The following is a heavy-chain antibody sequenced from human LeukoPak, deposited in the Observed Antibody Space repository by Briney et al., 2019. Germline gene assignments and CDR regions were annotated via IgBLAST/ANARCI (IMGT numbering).Heavy chain of an antibody. Sequence: EASVKVSCKASGYTFTSYGISWVRQAPGQGLEWMGWISAYNGNTNYAQKLQGRVTMTTDTSTSTAYMELRSLRSDDTAVYYCAREKYYYDSSGYLPDYWGQGTLVTVSS. D-gene: IGHD3-22*01. CDR3: AREKYYYDSSGYLPDY. CDR2: ISAYNGNT. CDR1: GYTFTSYG. V-gene: IGHV1-18*01. J-gene: IGHJ4*02.